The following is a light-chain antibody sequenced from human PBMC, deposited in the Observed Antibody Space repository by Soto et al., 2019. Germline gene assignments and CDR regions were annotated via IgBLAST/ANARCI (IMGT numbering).Light chain of an antibody. Sequence: NFMLTQPHSVSESPGKTVTISCTRSSGSIVSNYVQWYQQRPGSAPTTLIYEDNQRPSGVPDRFSGSIDSSSNSASLTISGLKTEDEADYYCQSYDSSNQVFGGGTKVTVL. CDR2: EDN. V-gene: IGLV6-57*04. CDR1: SGSIVSNY. CDR3: QSYDSSNQV. J-gene: IGLJ2*01.